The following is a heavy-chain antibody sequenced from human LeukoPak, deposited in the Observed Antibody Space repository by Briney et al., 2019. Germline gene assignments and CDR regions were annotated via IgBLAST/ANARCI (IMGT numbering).Heavy chain of an antibody. CDR2: IYYSENT. Sequence: PSETLSLTCTVSGRSISITNYYWAWIPQPPGKGLEGIGSIYYSENTYYNPSLKSRVTISVHTSKNQCSLKLSSVTAADTAVYYCARDKSRTYGSADAFDIWGQGTMVTASS. V-gene: IGHV4-39*07. D-gene: IGHD3-10*01. CDR3: ARDKSRTYGSADAFDI. CDR1: GRSISITNYY. J-gene: IGHJ3*02.